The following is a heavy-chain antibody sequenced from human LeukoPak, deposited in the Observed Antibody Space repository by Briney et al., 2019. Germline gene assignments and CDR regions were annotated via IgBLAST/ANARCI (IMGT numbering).Heavy chain of an antibody. J-gene: IGHJ4*02. CDR1: GFTFSSYA. V-gene: IGHV3-23*01. D-gene: IGHD6-19*01. Sequence: GGSLRLSCVASGFTFSSYAMSWVRQAPGKGLEWVSGISGSGGSTYYADSVKGRFTISRDNSMNTLFLQMNSLRAEDTAVYYCAKETYSSGWYPYFDYWGQGTLVTVSS. CDR3: AKETYSSGWYPYFDY. CDR2: ISGSGGST.